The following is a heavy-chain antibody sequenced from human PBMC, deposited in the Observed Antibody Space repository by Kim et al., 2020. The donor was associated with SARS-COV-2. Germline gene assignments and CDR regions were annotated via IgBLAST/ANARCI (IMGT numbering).Heavy chain of an antibody. V-gene: IGHV4-59*01. CDR3: ARVVCSELYSSRGSYFDY. D-gene: IGHD6-13*01. J-gene: IGHJ4*02. Sequence: KSRVTISVDTSKNQFALKLSSVTAADTAVYYCARVVCSELYSSRGSYFDYWGQGTLVTVSS.